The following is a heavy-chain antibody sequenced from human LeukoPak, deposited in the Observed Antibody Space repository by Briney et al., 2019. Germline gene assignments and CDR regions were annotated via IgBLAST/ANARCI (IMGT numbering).Heavy chain of an antibody. CDR2: IKQDGSEQ. CDR1: GFTLNDYW. Sequence: GGSLRLSCVASGFTLNDYWMTWVRQAPRKGLEWVANIKQDGSEQNYLDSVKGRFTISRDSAKNTVYLQMNSLGVEDTAVYFCARGKLYSSVYWGQGTLVTVSS. CDR3: ARGKLYSSVY. J-gene: IGHJ4*02. V-gene: IGHV3-7*01. D-gene: IGHD3-22*01.